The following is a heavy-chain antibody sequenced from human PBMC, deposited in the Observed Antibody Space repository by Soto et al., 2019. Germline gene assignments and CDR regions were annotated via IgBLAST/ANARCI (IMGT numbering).Heavy chain of an antibody. J-gene: IGHJ4*02. D-gene: IGHD6-19*01. CDR3: ARHWRSSGWDNFDY. V-gene: IGHV4-39*01. CDR2: IYYSGST. Sequence: IRQPPGKGLEWIGSIYYSGSTYYNPSLKSRVTISVDTSKNQFSLKLSSVTAADTAVYYCARHWRSSGWDNFDYWGQGTLVTVSS.